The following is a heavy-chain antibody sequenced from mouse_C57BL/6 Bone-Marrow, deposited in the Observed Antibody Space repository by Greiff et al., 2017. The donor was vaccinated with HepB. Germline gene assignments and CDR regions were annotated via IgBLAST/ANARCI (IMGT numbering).Heavy chain of an antibody. D-gene: IGHD1-1*01. CDR2: ISSGGSYT. Sequence: DVKLVESGGDLVKPGGSLKLSCAASGFTFSSYGMSWVRQTPDKRLEWVATISSGGSYTYYPDSVKGRFTISRDNAKNTLYLQMSSLTSEDTAMYYCARRNYGSSSNWYFDVWGTGTTVTVSS. CDR1: GFTFSSYG. CDR3: ARRNYGSSSNWYFDV. V-gene: IGHV5-6*02. J-gene: IGHJ1*03.